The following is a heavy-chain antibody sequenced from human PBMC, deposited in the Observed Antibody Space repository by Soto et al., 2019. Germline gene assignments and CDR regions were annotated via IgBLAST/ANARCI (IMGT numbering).Heavy chain of an antibody. D-gene: IGHD3-10*01. CDR3: ARDGPYYYASRLDV. V-gene: IGHV3-53*04. CDR1: GIPVSSNY. CDR2: LHSGGDR. Sequence: EVQLVESGGGLVQPGGSLRLSCVASGIPVSSNYMTWVRQAPGKGLEWVSVLHSGGDRNYANSVKGRFTISRHDSTNTLFLQMNSLTAEDTAVYYCARDGPYYYASRLDVWGQGTTVTVSS. J-gene: IGHJ6*02.